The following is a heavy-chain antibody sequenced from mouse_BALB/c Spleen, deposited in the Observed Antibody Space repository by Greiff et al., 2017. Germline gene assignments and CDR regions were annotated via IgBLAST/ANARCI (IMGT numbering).Heavy chain of an antibody. CDR3: TRRMTTATYFDV. V-gene: IGHV1S81*02. Sequence: QVQLQQSGAELVKPGASVKLSCKASGYTFTSYYMYWVKQRPGQGLEWIGEINPSNGGTNFNEKFKSKATLTVDKSSSTAYMQLSSLTSEDSAVYYCTRRMTTATYFDVWGAGTTVTVSS. CDR1: GYTFTSYY. D-gene: IGHD1-2*01. J-gene: IGHJ1*01. CDR2: INPSNGGT.